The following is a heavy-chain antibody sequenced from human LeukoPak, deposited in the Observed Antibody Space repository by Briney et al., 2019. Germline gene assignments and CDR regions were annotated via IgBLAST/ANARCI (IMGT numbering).Heavy chain of an antibody. CDR1: GFTFSSYA. Sequence: GGSLRLSCAASGFTFSSYAMSWVRQAPGKGLEWVSAISGSGGSTYYADSVKGRFTISRDKSKNTLYLQMNSLRAEDTAVYYCAKGGGYDSRHEYRSWGQGTLVTVSS. J-gene: IGHJ4*02. CDR2: ISGSGGST. D-gene: IGHD3-22*01. CDR3: AKGGGYDSRHEYRS. V-gene: IGHV3-23*01.